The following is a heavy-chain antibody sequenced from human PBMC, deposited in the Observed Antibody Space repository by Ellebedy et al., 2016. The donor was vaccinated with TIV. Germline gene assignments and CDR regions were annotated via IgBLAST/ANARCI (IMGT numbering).Heavy chain of an antibody. D-gene: IGHD6-13*01. Sequence: PGGSLRLSCAASGFTLNNYAMTWIRQAAGEGLEWVSAITGDTATTYYADSVRGRFTISRDNSRNTLYLQVNSLRVEDTALYYCVKGASTGSWVTMEYWGQGALVTVSS. V-gene: IGHV3-23*01. CDR2: ITGDTATT. J-gene: IGHJ4*02. CDR3: VKGASTGSWVTMEY. CDR1: GFTLNNYA.